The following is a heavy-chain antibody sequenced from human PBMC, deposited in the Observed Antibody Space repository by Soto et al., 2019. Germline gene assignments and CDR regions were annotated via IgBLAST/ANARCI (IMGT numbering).Heavy chain of an antibody. V-gene: IGHV1-69*02. CDR3: ASSYGSGYRAFDY. CDR2: INPILSMS. Sequence: QVQLVQSGAEVKKPGSSVRVSCKASGDTFTFYSINWVRQAPGLGLEWMGRINPILSMSNYAQRFQGRVTMTADKSTSTAYVELSSLRSVDTAMYYCASSYGSGYRAFDYWGQGALVTVSS. CDR1: GDTFTFYS. D-gene: IGHD3-10*01. J-gene: IGHJ4*02.